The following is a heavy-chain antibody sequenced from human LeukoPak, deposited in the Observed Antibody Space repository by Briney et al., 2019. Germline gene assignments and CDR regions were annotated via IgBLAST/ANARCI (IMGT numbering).Heavy chain of an antibody. Sequence: GESLKISCKGSGYSFTSYWIGWVRQMPGKGLEWMGIIYPGDSDTRYSPSFQGQVTISADKSISTAYLQWSSLKASDTAMYYCARHRPGAPEPYGGNRRGGMDVWGQGTTVTVSS. D-gene: IGHD4-23*01. V-gene: IGHV5-51*01. CDR2: IYPGDSDT. J-gene: IGHJ6*02. CDR3: ARHRPGAPEPYGGNRRGGMDV. CDR1: GYSFTSYW.